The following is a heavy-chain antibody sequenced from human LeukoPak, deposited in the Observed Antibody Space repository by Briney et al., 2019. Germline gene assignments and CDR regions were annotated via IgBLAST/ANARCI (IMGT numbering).Heavy chain of an antibody. CDR3: ARHSWIQLWFFDY. Sequence: PSETLSLTCTVSGGSISSSSYYWGGIRQPPGKGLEWIGSIYYSGSTYYNPSLKSRVTISVDTSKNQFSLKLSSVTAEDTAVYYCARHSWIQLWFFDYWGQGTLVTVSS. CDR1: GGSISSSSYY. CDR2: IYYSGST. J-gene: IGHJ4*02. V-gene: IGHV4-39*01. D-gene: IGHD5-18*01.